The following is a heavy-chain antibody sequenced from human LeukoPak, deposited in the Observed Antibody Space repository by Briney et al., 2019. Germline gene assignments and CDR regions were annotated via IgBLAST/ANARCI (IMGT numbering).Heavy chain of an antibody. CDR3: ARTVPAAYYGMDV. V-gene: IGHV1-18*01. J-gene: IGHJ6*02. D-gene: IGHD2-2*01. CDR2: ISAYNGST. CDR1: GYTFTSYG. Sequence: GASVKVSCKASGYTFTSYGISWVRQAPGQGLEWMGWISAYNGSTNYAQRLQGRVTMTTDTSTSTAYMELRSLRSDDTAVYYCARTVPAAYYGMDVWGQGTTVTVSS.